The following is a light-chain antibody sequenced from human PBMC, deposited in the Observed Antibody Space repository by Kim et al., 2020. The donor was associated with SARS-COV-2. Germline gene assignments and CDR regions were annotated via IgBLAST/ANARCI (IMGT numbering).Light chain of an antibody. CDR3: QQYSSFSNT. J-gene: IGKJ2*01. V-gene: IGKV1-5*03. Sequence: DIQMTQSPSTLSASVGDRVTITCRVSQNINNWLAWYQQKSGKAPKLLIYKASNLESGVPPRFSGSGSGTEFTLTISSLQPDDFASYYCQQYSSFSNTFGQGTKLEI. CDR2: KAS. CDR1: QNINNW.